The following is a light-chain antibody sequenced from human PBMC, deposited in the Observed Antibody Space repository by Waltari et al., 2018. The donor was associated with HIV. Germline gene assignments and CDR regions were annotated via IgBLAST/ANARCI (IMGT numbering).Light chain of an antibody. CDR1: HTISRF. CDR2: SAS. V-gene: IGKV1-39*01. J-gene: IGKJ1*01. Sequence: DIQMTQSPSSLSASVGDRVTVTCRANHTISRFLNWYQHKPGKAPNLLISSASNLHSGVPSRFGGSGSGTDFALTISSLQPEDFVVYYCQQTYSGPWTFGQGTKIDIK. CDR3: QQTYSGPWT.